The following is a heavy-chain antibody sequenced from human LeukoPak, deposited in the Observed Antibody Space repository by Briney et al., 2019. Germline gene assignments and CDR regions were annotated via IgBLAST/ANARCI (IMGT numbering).Heavy chain of an antibody. Sequence: SVKVSCKASGGTFSSYTISWVRQAPGQGLEWMGRIIPILGIANYAQKFQGRVTITADKSTSTAYMELSSLRSEDTAVYYCARGSYYDSSGYYIQMAYFDYWGQGTLVTVSS. V-gene: IGHV1-69*02. CDR3: ARGSYYDSSGYYIQMAYFDY. CDR2: IIPILGIA. D-gene: IGHD3-22*01. J-gene: IGHJ4*02. CDR1: GGTFSSYT.